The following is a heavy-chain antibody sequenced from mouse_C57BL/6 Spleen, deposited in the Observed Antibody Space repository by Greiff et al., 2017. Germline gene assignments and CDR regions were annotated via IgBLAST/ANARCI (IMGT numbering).Heavy chain of an antibody. V-gene: IGHV1-82*01. Sequence: VQLQQSGPELVKPGASVKISCKASGYAFSSSWMNWVKQRPGKGLEWIGRIYPGDGDTNYNGKFKGKATLTADKSSSTAYMQLSSLTSEDSAVYFCAREKDGSSPYYAMDYWGQGTSVTVSS. CDR2: IYPGDGDT. CDR3: AREKDGSSPYYAMDY. J-gene: IGHJ4*01. CDR1: GYAFSSSW. D-gene: IGHD1-1*01.